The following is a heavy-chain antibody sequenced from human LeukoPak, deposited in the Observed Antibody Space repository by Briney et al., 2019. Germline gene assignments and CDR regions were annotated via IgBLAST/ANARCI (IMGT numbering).Heavy chain of an antibody. CDR2: ISSSSSYI. CDR3: AKDRYSYAFEYFDS. J-gene: IGHJ4*02. V-gene: IGHV3-21*01. CDR1: GFTFSSYS. Sequence: PGGSLRLSCAASGFTFSSYSMNGVRQAPGKGLEWVSSISSSSSYIYYADSVKGRFTISRDNSKNTLSLQVSSLRAEDTAVYYCAKDRYSYAFEYFDSWGPGTLVTVSS. D-gene: IGHD5-18*01.